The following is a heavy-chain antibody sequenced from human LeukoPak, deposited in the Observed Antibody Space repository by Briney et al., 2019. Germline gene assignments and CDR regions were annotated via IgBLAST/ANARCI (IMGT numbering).Heavy chain of an antibody. V-gene: IGHV1-46*01. D-gene: IGHD3-22*01. Sequence: ASVKVSCKASGYTFTSYYMHWVRQAPGQGLEWMGIINPSGGSTSYAQKFQGRVTMTRDTSTSTAYMELSSLRSEDTAVYYCARDRGYYDSSGYYRWGYLFDYWGQGTLVTVSS. CDR2: INPSGGST. J-gene: IGHJ4*02. CDR3: ARDRGYYDSSGYYRWGYLFDY. CDR1: GYTFTSYY.